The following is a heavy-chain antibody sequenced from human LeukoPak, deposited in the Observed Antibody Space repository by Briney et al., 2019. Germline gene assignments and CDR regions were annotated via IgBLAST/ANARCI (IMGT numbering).Heavy chain of an antibody. CDR1: GYTFTGYY. D-gene: IGHD3-10*01. CDR3: ARGGQSTMVRGVISLDY. CDR2: INPNSGGT. V-gene: IGHV1-2*02. Sequence: ASVKVSCKASGYTFTGYYMHWVRQAPGQGLEWMGWINPNSGGTNYAQKFQGRVTMTRDTSISTAYMELSRLRSDDTAVYYCARGGQSTMVRGVISLDYWGQGTLVTVSS. J-gene: IGHJ4*02.